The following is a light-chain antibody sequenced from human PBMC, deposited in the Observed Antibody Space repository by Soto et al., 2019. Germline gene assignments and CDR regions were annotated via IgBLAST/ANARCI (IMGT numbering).Light chain of an antibody. CDR1: QSISSL. CDR2: DAS. CDR3: QQYNSYSRT. J-gene: IGKJ1*01. Sequence: DIQMTQSPSTLSASVGDRVTITFLASQSISSLLAWYQQKPGKAPNLLIYDASSLESGVPSRFRGRGSGTEFTLTISSLQPDDFATYYCQQYNSYSRTFGQGTKVDIK. V-gene: IGKV1-5*01.